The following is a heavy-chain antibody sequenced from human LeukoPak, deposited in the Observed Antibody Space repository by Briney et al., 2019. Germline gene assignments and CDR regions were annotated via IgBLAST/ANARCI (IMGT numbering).Heavy chain of an antibody. V-gene: IGHV4-61*02. Sequence: SETLSLTXTVSGGSISSGSYYWSWIRQPAGKGLEWIGRIYTSGSTNYNPSLKSRVTISVDTSKNQFSLKLSSVTAADTAVYYCARGVHYYDSSGYYPDFDYWGQGTLVTVSS. CDR2: IYTSGST. D-gene: IGHD3-22*01. CDR3: ARGVHYYDSSGYYPDFDY. J-gene: IGHJ4*02. CDR1: GGSISSGSYY.